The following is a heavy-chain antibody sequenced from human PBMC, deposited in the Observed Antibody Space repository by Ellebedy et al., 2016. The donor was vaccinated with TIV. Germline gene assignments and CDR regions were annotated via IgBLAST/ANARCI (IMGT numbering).Heavy chain of an antibody. Sequence: GSLRLSXTVSGGSISSSSYYWGWIRQPPGKGLEWIGSIYYSGSTYYNPSLKSRVTISVDTSKNQFSLKLSSVTAADTAVYYCATYMVRGVYYFDYWGQGTLVTVSS. V-gene: IGHV4-39*07. CDR3: ATYMVRGVYYFDY. CDR1: GGSISSSSYY. D-gene: IGHD3-10*01. J-gene: IGHJ4*02. CDR2: IYYSGST.